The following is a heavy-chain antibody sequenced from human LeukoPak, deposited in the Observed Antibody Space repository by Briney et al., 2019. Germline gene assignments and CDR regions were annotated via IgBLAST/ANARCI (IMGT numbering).Heavy chain of an antibody. Sequence: PSETLSLTCVVFGGSFSGYYWSWIRQPPGKGLEWIGEINHSGNTNYNPSLKSRVTTSVDASKNQVSLKLYSVTAADTAVYSCARGRGGIVDFDYWGQGNLVTVSS. CDR2: INHSGNT. V-gene: IGHV4-34*01. CDR1: GGSFSGYY. J-gene: IGHJ4*02. CDR3: ARGRGGIVDFDY. D-gene: IGHD1-26*01.